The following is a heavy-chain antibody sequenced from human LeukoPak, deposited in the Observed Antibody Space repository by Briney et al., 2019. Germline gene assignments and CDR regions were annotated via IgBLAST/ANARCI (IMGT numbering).Heavy chain of an antibody. CDR2: ISAYNGNT. Sequence: GASVKVSCKASGYTFTGYYMHWVRQAPGQGLEWMGWISAYNGNTNYAQKLQGRVTMTTDTSTSTAYMELRSLRSDDTAVYYCARDYGDYVFDYWGQGTLVTVSS. D-gene: IGHD4-17*01. J-gene: IGHJ4*02. V-gene: IGHV1-18*04. CDR3: ARDYGDYVFDY. CDR1: GYTFTGYY.